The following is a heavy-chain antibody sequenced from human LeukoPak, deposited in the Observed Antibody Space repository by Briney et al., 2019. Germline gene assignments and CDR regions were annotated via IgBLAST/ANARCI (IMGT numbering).Heavy chain of an antibody. CDR2: IRSKAYGGTT. Sequence: GGSLRLSCTASGFTFGDYAMSWFRQAPGKGLEWVGFIRSKAYGGTTEYAASVKGRFTISRDDSKSIAYLQMNSLKTEDTAVYYCTRADSPVSYYYYYMDVWGKGTTVTVSS. J-gene: IGHJ6*03. CDR3: TRADSPVSYYYYYMDV. D-gene: IGHD4-17*01. CDR1: GFTFGDYA. V-gene: IGHV3-49*03.